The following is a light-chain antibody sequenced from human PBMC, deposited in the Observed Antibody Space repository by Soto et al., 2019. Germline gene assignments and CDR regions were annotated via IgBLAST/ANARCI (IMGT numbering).Light chain of an antibody. CDR1: QSVSSSY. Sequence: ESVLTQSAGTLSLSPGERATLSCRASQSVSSSYLAWYQQKPGQAPRPLIYGASSRATGIPDRFSGSGSGTDFTLTISRLEPEDFAVYYCQQYGSSPWTFGQGTKVDIK. J-gene: IGKJ1*01. V-gene: IGKV3-20*01. CDR2: GAS. CDR3: QQYGSSPWT.